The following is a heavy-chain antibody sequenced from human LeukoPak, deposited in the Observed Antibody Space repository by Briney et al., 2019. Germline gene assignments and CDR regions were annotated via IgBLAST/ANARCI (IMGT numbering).Heavy chain of an antibody. CDR2: IYYSGST. D-gene: IGHD6-13*01. CDR3: ARGPIGAAAGLGY. V-gene: IGHV4-39*07. Sequence: SETLSLTXTVSGGSISSSSYYWGWIRQPPGKGLEWIGSIYYSGSTNYNPSLKSRVTISVDTSKNQFSLKLSSVTAADTAVYYCARGPIGAAAGLGYWGQGTLVTDSS. J-gene: IGHJ4*02. CDR1: GGSISSSSYY.